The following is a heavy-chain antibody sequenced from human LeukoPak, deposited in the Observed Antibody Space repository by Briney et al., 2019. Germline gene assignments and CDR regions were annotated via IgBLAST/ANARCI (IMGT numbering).Heavy chain of an antibody. V-gene: IGHV4-34*01. Sequence: SETLSLTRAVYGGSFSGHYWSWIRQPPGKGLEWIGEINHSGSTNYNPSLKSRVTISVDTSKNQFSLKLSSVTAADTAVYYCASEDYGGQGGWGQGTLVTVSS. CDR3: ASEDYGGQGG. CDR2: INHSGST. CDR1: GGSFSGHY. J-gene: IGHJ4*02. D-gene: IGHD4-23*01.